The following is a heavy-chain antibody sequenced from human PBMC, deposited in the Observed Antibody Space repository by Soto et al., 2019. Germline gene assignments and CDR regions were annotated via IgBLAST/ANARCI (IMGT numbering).Heavy chain of an antibody. D-gene: IGHD5-18*01. CDR2: INHLTTT. CDR1: GGSFISYH. J-gene: IGHJ4*02. CDR3: ARGYDTALAPIF. Sequence: PSETLSLTCAVYGGSFISYHCIFIRHTPCKGLEWIGEINHLTTTNYNPSLKSRVIISLDTPKNQFSLKLSSVTAADTAVYYCARGYDTALAPIFWGQGILVTVSS. V-gene: IGHV4-34*01.